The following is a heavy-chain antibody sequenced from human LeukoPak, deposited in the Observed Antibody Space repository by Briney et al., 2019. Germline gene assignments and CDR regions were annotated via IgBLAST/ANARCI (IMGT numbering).Heavy chain of an antibody. Sequence: PSETLSLTCAVSGYSITEGFSWGRIRQPPGQGLEWIASISYYGSTYSKSTLQSRLTISRDTSKNEFSLRLTSVTATDTAVYYCARVGAIPGIDPWGQGTPVTVSS. CDR2: ISYYGST. D-gene: IGHD3-16*01. V-gene: IGHV4-38-2*01. CDR1: GYSITEGFS. CDR3: ARVGAIPGIDP. J-gene: IGHJ5*02.